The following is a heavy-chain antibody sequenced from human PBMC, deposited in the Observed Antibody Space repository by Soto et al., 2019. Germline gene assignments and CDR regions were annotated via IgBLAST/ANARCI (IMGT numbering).Heavy chain of an antibody. CDR3: ARWDYYHAMDA. Sequence: QVQLQESGPGLVRPSETLSLTCIVSGGSVSSSGSHWNWIRQPPGQGLECIGYMTNAGSTKYNPSLESRVTISLDTSKNEFSLKLTSVTAADTAVYYCARWDYYHAMDAWGQGTTVAVSS. CDR2: MTNAGST. CDR1: GGSVSSSGSH. J-gene: IGHJ6*02. V-gene: IGHV4-61*08.